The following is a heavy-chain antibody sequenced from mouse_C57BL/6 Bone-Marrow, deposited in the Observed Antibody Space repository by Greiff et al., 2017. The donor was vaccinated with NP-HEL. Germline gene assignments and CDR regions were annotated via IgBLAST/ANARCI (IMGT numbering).Heavy chain of an antibody. CDR3: AGDYDGYWYFDV. J-gene: IGHJ1*03. V-gene: IGHV12-3*01. CDR1: GFPITSGYY. CDR2: ITHSGET. D-gene: IGHD2-3*01. Sequence: VKLVESGPGLVKPSQSLFLTCSITGFPITSGYYWIWLRQSPGKPLEWMGYITHSGETFYNPSLQSPISITRETSKNQFFLQLNSVTTEDTAMYYCAGDYDGYWYFDVWGTGTTVTVSS.